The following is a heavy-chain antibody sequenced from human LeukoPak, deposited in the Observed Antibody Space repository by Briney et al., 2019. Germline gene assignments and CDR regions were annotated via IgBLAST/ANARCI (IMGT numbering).Heavy chain of an antibody. CDR1: GGSISSYY. V-gene: IGHV4-59*01. D-gene: IGHD3-22*01. CDR3: ARVRQTYYYDSSGYYSPYYFDY. CDR2: IYYSGST. Sequence: PSETLSLTCTVSGGSISSYYWSWIRQPPGKGLEWIGYIYYSGSTNYNPSLKSRVTISVDTSKNQFSLKLSSVTAADTAVYYCARVRQTYYYDSSGYYSPYYFDYWGQGTLVTVSS. J-gene: IGHJ4*02.